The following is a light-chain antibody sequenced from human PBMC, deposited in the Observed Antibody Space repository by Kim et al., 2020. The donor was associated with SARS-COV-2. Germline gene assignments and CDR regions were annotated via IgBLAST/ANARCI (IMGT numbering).Light chain of an antibody. V-gene: IGKV3-15*01. CDR1: QSVGTV. CDR2: GAS. CDR3: EQYQNWPVT. Sequence: VSPGERATLSCRAGQSVGTVLAWYQQKPGQSPRLLIYGASTRATGIPARFSRSGSGTEFTLTISSLQSEDFAVYYCEQYQNWPVTFGQGTKVDIK. J-gene: IGKJ1*01.